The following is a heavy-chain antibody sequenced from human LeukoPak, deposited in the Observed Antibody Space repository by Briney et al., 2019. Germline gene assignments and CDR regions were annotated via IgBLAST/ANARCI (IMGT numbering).Heavy chain of an antibody. CDR2: IYYSGST. CDR1: GGSISSSSYY. V-gene: IGHV4-39*01. J-gene: IGHJ5*02. D-gene: IGHD6-13*01. Sequence: PSETLSLTCTVSGGSISSSSYYWGWVRQPPGKGMEWIGSIYYSGSTYYNPSLKSRVTISVDTSKNQFSLKLSSVTAADTAVYYCARPGILAAAGFWFDPGGQEPWSPSPQ. CDR3: ARPGILAAAGFWFDP.